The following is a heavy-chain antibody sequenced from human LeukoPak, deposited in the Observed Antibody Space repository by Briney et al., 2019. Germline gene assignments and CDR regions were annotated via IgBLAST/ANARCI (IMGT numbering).Heavy chain of an antibody. D-gene: IGHD1-7*01. V-gene: IGHV3-7*01. CDR1: GFTFSSYA. CDR3: ATSRTFDY. Sequence: GGSLRLSCAASGFTFSSYAMSWVRQAPGKGLEWVANIKQDGSEKYYVDSVKGRFTISRDNAENSLYLQMNSLRAEDTAVYYCATSRTFDYWGQGTLVTVSS. J-gene: IGHJ4*02. CDR2: IKQDGSEK.